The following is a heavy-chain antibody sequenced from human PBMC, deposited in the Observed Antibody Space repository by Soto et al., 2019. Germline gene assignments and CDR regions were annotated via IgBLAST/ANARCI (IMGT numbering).Heavy chain of an antibody. J-gene: IGHJ4*02. CDR1: GGSISSSNW. V-gene: IGHV4-4*02. D-gene: IGHD1-26*01. Sequence: PSETLSLTCAVSGGSISSSNWWSWVRQPPGKGLEWIGEIYHSGSTNYNPSLKSRVTISVDKSKNQFSLKLSSVTAADTAVYYCARASGSYDLPFDYWGQGTLVTVSS. CDR2: IYHSGST. CDR3: ARASGSYDLPFDY.